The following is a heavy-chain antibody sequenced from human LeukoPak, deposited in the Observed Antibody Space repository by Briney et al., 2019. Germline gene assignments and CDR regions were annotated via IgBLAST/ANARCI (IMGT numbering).Heavy chain of an antibody. CDR1: GGSISSSSYY. J-gene: IGHJ4*02. V-gene: IGHV4-39*01. Sequence: PSETLSLTCTVSGGSISSSSYYWGWIRQPPGKGLEWIGSIYYSGSTYYNPSLKSRVTISVDTSKNQFSLKLSSVTAADTAVYYCARYAVPYANSFDYWGQGTLATVSS. D-gene: IGHD2-8*01. CDR3: ARYAVPYANSFDY. CDR2: IYYSGST.